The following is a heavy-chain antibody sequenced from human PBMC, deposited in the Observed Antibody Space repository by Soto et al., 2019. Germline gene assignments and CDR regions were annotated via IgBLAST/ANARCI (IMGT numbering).Heavy chain of an antibody. Sequence: LGLSCAASGFTFSSYGMHWVRQAPGKGLEWVAVISYDGSNKYYADSVKGRFTISRDNSKNTLYLQMNSLRAEDTAVYYCAKDCSGGSCYAHWGQGTLVAVSS. CDR2: ISYDGSNK. D-gene: IGHD2-15*01. CDR1: GFTFSSYG. J-gene: IGHJ4*02. V-gene: IGHV3-30*18. CDR3: AKDCSGGSCYAH.